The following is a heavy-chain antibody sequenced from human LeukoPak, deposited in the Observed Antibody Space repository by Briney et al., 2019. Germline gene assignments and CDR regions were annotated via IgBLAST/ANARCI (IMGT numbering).Heavy chain of an antibody. CDR2: ISGRGDDT. Sequence: TGGSLRLSCAASGFTFRSYAVNWVRQAPGKGLEWVSTISGRGDDTYYGDSVKGRFTISRDNSMNTLYLQMNSLRDEDTAIYFCARDSATAFDYWGQGTLVTVSS. CDR1: GFTFRSYA. D-gene: IGHD5-12*01. V-gene: IGHV3-23*01. CDR3: ARDSATAFDY. J-gene: IGHJ4*02.